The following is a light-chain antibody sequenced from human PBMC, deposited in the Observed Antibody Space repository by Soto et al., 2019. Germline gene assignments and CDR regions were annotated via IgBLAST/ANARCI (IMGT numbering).Light chain of an antibody. CDR2: EVS. CDR3: SSYAGNNNYV. CDR1: SSDVGAYTY. J-gene: IGLJ1*01. V-gene: IGLV2-8*01. Sequence: QSALTQPPSASVSPGQSVTISCTGTSSDVGAYTYVSWYQQHPGKAPKLMIYEVSRRPSGVPDRFSGSKSGITASLTVSGLQAEDEADYYCSSYAGNNNYVFGTGTKLTVL.